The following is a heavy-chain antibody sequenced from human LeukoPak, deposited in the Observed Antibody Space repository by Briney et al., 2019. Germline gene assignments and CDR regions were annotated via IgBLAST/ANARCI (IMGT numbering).Heavy chain of an antibody. Sequence: PGGSLRLSCAVSGFSFGSEAMSWVRQSPARGLEWVASISPGGGTTYYADSVKGRFTISRDNSNNSLFVQMNSLRAEDTAVYYCVQLLDDNPIRWYFGLWGRGTLVTVSS. CDR3: VQLLDDNPIRWYFGL. V-gene: IGHV3-23*01. CDR2: ISPGGGTT. J-gene: IGHJ2*01. D-gene: IGHD1-14*01. CDR1: GFSFGSEA.